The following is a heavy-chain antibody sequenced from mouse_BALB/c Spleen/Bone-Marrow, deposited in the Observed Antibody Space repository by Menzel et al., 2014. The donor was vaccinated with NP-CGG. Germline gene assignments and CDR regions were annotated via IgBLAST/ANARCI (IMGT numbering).Heavy chain of an antibody. J-gene: IGHJ2*01. D-gene: IGHD1-1*01. CDR2: ILPGSGTA. V-gene: IGHV1-9*01. CDR3: ARASVVPYYFDF. Sequence: PGHGLEWIGEILPGSGTANYNEKFKGKATFTADTSSNTAYMQLSSLTSEDSALYYCARASVVPYYFDFWGQGTTLTVSS.